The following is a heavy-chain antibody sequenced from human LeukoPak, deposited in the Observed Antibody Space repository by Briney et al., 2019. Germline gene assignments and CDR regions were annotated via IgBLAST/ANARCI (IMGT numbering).Heavy chain of an antibody. D-gene: IGHD1-26*01. CDR3: ARDSGSYPHWYAP. Sequence: SETLSLTCTVSGASINTPTYYWGWIRQPPGKGLEWIGYIFYSGITNYNPSLKSRVTISVDTSKKQFSLKLTSVTAADTAVYYCARDSGSYPHWYAPWGQGTLVTVSS. CDR2: IFYSGIT. V-gene: IGHV4-61*01. CDR1: GASINTPTYY. J-gene: IGHJ5*02.